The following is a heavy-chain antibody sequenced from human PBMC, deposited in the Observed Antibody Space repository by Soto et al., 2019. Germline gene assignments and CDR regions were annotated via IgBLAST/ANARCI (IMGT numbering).Heavy chain of an antibody. CDR1: GYTFTSYA. Sequence: ASVKVSCPTSGYTFTSYAMPWVRQAPGQRLEWMGWINAGNGNTKYSQKFQGRVTITRDTSASTAYMELSSLRSEDTDVYYCARDMSRRWYYDSDPFDRWGQGNLVT. CDR2: INAGNGNT. CDR3: ARDMSRRWYYDSDPFDR. D-gene: IGHD3-3*01. J-gene: IGHJ5*02. V-gene: IGHV1-3*01.